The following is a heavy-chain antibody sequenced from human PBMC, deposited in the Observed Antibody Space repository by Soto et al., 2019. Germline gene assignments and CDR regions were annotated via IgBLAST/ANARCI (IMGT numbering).Heavy chain of an antibody. V-gene: IGHV2-5*02. D-gene: IGHD3-16*01. CDR3: AHKGGGDRILDY. Sequence: QITLKESGPTLVKPTQTLTLTCTFSGFSLSTSGVGVGWIRQPPGKALEWLAIIYWDDNKHYSPSLKSRLTHPKEPPKNQVVLKMPNMDPVEPATYYCAHKGGGDRILDYWGQGTLVTVSS. J-gene: IGHJ4*02. CDR1: GFSLSTSGVG. CDR2: IYWDDNK.